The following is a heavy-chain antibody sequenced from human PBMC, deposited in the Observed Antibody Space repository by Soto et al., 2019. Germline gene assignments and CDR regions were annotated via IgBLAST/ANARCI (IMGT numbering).Heavy chain of an antibody. Sequence: EVQLVESGGGLVQPGGSLRLSCAASGFTFSSYWMSWVRQAPGKGLEWVANIKQDGSERYYVDSVKGRFTISRDNAKNSLYLQMNSLRDGDTAVYYCARGGSSTRFMDYWGQGTLVTVSS. V-gene: IGHV3-7*03. J-gene: IGHJ4*02. CDR1: GFTFSSYW. CDR2: IKQDGSER. D-gene: IGHD2-2*01. CDR3: ARGGSSTRFMDY.